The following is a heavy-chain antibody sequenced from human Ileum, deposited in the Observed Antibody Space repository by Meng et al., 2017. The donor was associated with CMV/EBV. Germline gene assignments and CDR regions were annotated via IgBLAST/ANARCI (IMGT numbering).Heavy chain of an antibody. D-gene: IGHD1-26*01. CDR3: ARDGLSGRYFDY. J-gene: IGHJ4*02. CDR1: GYTFTSNN. CDR2: IDTNTGNP. V-gene: IGHV7-4-1*02. Sequence: QVHLVQSGSELKKPGASVTVSCKTSGYTFTSNNIIWVRQAPGQGPEWMGWIDTNTGNPTYAQGFTGRFVFSLDISVNTAYLQISSLKAEDTAVYYCARDGLSGRYFDYWGQGTLVTVSS.